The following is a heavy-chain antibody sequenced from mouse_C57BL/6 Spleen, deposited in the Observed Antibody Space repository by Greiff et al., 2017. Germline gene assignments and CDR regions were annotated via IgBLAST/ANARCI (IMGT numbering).Heavy chain of an antibody. CDR1: GYTFTSYW. CDR3: ARGTTVVAPLFDY. V-gene: IGHV1-55*01. CDR2: IYPGSGST. Sequence: QVQLQQPGAELVKPGASVKMSCKASGYTFTSYWITWVKQRPGQGLEWIGDIYPGSGSTNYNEKFKSKATLTVDTSSSTAYMQLSSLTSEDSAVYYCARGTTVVAPLFDYWGQGTTLTVSS. D-gene: IGHD1-1*01. J-gene: IGHJ2*01.